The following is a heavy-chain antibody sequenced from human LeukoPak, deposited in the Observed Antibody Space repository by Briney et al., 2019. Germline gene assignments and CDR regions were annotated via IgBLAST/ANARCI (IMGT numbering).Heavy chain of an antibody. D-gene: IGHD3-16*01. Sequence: GGSPRLSCAASAFTFSSYEMNWVRQAPGKGLEWVSFISSSGNTKNYADSVKGRFTVSRDNAKNSLYLQMNSLRAEDTAVYYCVRWGGVSSYWGQGTLVSVSS. CDR3: VRWGGVSSY. V-gene: IGHV3-48*03. CDR2: ISSSGNTK. CDR1: AFTFSSYE. J-gene: IGHJ4*02.